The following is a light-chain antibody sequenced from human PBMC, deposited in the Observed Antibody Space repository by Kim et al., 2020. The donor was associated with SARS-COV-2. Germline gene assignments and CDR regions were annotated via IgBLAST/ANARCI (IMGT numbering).Light chain of an antibody. CDR2: QDD. V-gene: IGLV3-1*01. Sequence: SVSPGQTASITCSGDKLGDKYACWYQQKPGQSPVVVMYQDDKRPSGIPERFSGSNSGNTATLTISGTQAMDEADYYCQAWDSTTVVFGGGTQLTVL. CDR3: QAWDSTTVV. J-gene: IGLJ2*01. CDR1: KLGDKY.